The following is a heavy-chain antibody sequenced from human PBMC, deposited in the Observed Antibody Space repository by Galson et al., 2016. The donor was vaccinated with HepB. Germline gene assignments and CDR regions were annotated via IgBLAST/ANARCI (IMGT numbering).Heavy chain of an antibody. CDR3: VRDLWSAYYFGG. Sequence: SLRLSCAASGFTLSSYAIHWVRQAPGKGLEWVAVISYDGTNKYYADSVKGRFTISRDNSKNTLFLQMMSLRGDDTAVYYCVRDLWSAYYFGGWGQGTLVTVSS. D-gene: IGHD3-3*01. CDR2: ISYDGTNK. V-gene: IGHV3-30-3*01. J-gene: IGHJ4*02. CDR1: GFTLSSYA.